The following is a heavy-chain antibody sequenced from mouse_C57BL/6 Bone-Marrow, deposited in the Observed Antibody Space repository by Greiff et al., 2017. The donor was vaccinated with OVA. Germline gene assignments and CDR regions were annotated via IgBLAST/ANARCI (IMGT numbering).Heavy chain of an antibody. CDR3: ARPLRLLFDY. Sequence: QVQLQQPGAELVKPGASVKLSCKASGYTFTSYWMQWVKQRPGQGLEWIGEIDPSDSYTNYNQKFKGKATLTVDTSSSTAYMQLSSLTSEDSAVYYCARPLRLLFDYWGQGTTLTVSS. V-gene: IGHV1-50*01. J-gene: IGHJ2*01. D-gene: IGHD3-2*02. CDR2: IDPSDSYT. CDR1: GYTFTSYW.